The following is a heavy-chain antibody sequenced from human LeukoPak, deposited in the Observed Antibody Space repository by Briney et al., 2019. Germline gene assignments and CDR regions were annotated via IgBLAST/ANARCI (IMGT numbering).Heavy chain of an antibody. D-gene: IGHD4-17*01. CDR1: GFTFSIYW. J-gene: IGHJ3*02. CDR2: INSDGSST. CDR3: ASHLPGYGDYVGAFDI. V-gene: IGHV3-74*01. Sequence: PGGSLRLSCAASGFTFSIYWMHWVRQAPGKGLVWVSRINSDGSSTSYADSVKGRFTISRDNAKNTLYLQMNSLRAEDTAVYYCASHLPGYGDYVGAFDIWGQGTMVTVSS.